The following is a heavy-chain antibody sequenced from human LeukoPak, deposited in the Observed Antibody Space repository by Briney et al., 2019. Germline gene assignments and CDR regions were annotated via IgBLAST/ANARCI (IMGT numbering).Heavy chain of an antibody. CDR3: ARPYYYDSRIDP. Sequence: PSETLSLTCTVSGGSITSGDYYWSWIRQPPGKGLEWIAYMYYSGSTYYNPSLKSRVTMSADTSKNQLSLKLSSVTAADTAVYYCARPYYYDSRIDPWGQGILVTVSS. D-gene: IGHD3-22*01. V-gene: IGHV4-30-4*01. CDR2: MYYSGST. CDR1: GGSITSGDYY. J-gene: IGHJ5*02.